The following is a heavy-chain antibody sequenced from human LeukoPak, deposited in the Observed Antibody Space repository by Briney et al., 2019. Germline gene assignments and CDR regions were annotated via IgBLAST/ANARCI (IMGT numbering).Heavy chain of an antibody. CDR1: GYTFTGYY. D-gene: IGHD2-2*02. V-gene: IGHV1-2*02. CDR2: INPNSGGT. J-gene: IGHJ5*02. Sequence: EASVKVSCKASGYTFTGYYMHWVRQAPGQGLEWMGWINPNSGGTNYAQKFQGRVTMTRDTSISTAYMELSRLRSDDTAVYYCARGALIIVVVPAAIDWFDPWGQGTLVTVSS. CDR3: ARGALIIVVVPAAIDWFDP.